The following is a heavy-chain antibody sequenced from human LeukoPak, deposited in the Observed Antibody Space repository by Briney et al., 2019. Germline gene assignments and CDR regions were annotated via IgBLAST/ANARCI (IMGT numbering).Heavy chain of an antibody. V-gene: IGHV3-66*02. CDR1: GFTVSNNY. Sequence: GGSLRLSCAASGFTVSNNYMSWVRQPPAKGLEWVSLIYSGGSTYYADSVKGRFSISRDSYKTTLYLQMNSLRAEDTAVYYGARDRGGGTTHGVWGQGTLVTVSS. J-gene: IGHJ4*02. CDR3: ARDRGGGTTHGV. CDR2: IYSGGST. D-gene: IGHD1-7*01.